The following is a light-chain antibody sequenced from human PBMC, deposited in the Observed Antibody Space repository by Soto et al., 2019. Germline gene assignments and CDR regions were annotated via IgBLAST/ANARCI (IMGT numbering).Light chain of an antibody. CDR2: GAT. Sequence: EIVLTQSPGTLSLSPGERATLSCRASLTVSANYLAWYQQKAGQAPRLLIHGATTRATGIPARFSGSGSGTEFTLTISSLQSEDFAVYYCQQYNFWPRSFGQGTKVDIK. J-gene: IGKJ1*01. CDR1: LTVSAN. CDR3: QQYNFWPRS. V-gene: IGKV3-15*01.